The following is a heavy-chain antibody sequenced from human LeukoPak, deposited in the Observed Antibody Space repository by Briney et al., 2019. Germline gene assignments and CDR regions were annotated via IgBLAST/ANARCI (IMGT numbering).Heavy chain of an antibody. CDR2: IYSGGST. J-gene: IGHJ4*02. D-gene: IGHD5-12*01. Sequence: GGSLRLSCAASGFTVSINYMSWVRQAPGKGLEWVSVIYSGGSTYYADSVKGRFTISRDNSKNTLYLQMNSLRAEDTAVYYCARVGEDGYKTYYFDYWGQGTLVTVSS. CDR1: GFTVSINY. CDR3: ARVGEDGYKTYYFDY. V-gene: IGHV3-66*01.